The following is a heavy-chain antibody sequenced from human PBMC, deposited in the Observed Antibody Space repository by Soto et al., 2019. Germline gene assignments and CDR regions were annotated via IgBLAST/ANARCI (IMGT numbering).Heavy chain of an antibody. CDR3: ARGQEGVVATH. Sequence: QVQLQQWGAGLLKPSETLSLTCAVNGGSFTGYYWSWVRQPPGKGLEWIGEIKDGGITNYSPSLRSRVTISADTSKRQLSPKVTAVTAADTAVYYCARGQEGVVATHWDQGSLVTVSS. V-gene: IGHV4-34*01. D-gene: IGHD2-15*01. CDR2: IKDGGIT. J-gene: IGHJ4*02. CDR1: GGSFTGYY.